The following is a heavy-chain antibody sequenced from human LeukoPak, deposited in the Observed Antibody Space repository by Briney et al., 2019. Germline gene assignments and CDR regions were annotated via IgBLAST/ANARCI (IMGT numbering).Heavy chain of an antibody. CDR1: GFTFSSYA. J-gene: IGHJ4*02. CDR2: ISGSGGST. Sequence: GGSLRLSCAAPGFTFSSYAMSWVRQAPGKGLEWVSAISGSGGSTYYADSVKGRFTISRDNSKNTLYLQMNSLRAEDTAVYYCAKGPTAYCGGDCLYDYWGQGTLVTVSS. D-gene: IGHD2-21*01. CDR3: AKGPTAYCGGDCLYDY. V-gene: IGHV3-23*01.